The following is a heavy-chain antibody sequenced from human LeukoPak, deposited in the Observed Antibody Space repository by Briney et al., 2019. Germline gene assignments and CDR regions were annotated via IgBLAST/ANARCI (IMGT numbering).Heavy chain of an antibody. CDR1: GYSFSSYW. D-gene: IGHD3-16*01. V-gene: IGHV5-51*01. CDR2: IYPGDSDI. Sequence: GESLQISCKGSGYSFSSYWIGWVRQMPGKGPEWMVIIYPGDSDIKYGPSFEGQVTISADKSNSTAYLQWSSLKASDTAMYYCARRSSSGGYYFDYWGQGTLVTVSS. CDR3: ARRSSSGGYYFDY. J-gene: IGHJ4*02.